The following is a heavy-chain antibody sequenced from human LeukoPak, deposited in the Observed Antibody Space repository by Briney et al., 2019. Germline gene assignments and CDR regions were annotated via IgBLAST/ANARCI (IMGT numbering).Heavy chain of an antibody. Sequence: PGGSLRLSCAASGFTFSSYAMHWVRQAPGKGLEWVAVISYDGSNKYYADSVKGRFTISRDNSKNTLYLQMNSLRAEDTAVYYCARVTAWNSRGAFDIRGQGTMVTVSS. V-gene: IGHV3-30*14. CDR2: ISYDGSNK. CDR3: ARVTAWNSRGAFDI. J-gene: IGHJ3*02. D-gene: IGHD1-7*01. CDR1: GFTFSSYA.